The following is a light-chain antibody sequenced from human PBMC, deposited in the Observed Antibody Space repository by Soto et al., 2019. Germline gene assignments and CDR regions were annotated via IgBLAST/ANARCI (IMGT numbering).Light chain of an antibody. Sequence: EIVLTQSPATLSLSPGERATLSCRASQSVSSKLAWYQQKPGQAPRLLIYGASTRATGVPDRFSGTGSGTEFTLTISSLKSEDYAVYYCQQYKSWPPITFGQGTRLEIK. CDR2: GAS. CDR1: QSVSSK. V-gene: IGKV3-15*01. CDR3: QQYKSWPPIT. J-gene: IGKJ5*01.